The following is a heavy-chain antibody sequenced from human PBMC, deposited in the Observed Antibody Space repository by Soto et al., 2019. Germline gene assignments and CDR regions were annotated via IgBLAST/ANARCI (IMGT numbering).Heavy chain of an antibody. J-gene: IGHJ4*02. D-gene: IGHD5-12*01. Sequence: EVQLLESGGGLVQPGGSLRLACAASGFSFKSYAMVWVRQAPGEGLEWVSVISARGGSSYFADSLKGRLTISRDNSKNVLSLEMNNLRAEDTATYFCEKGSMEYSASVDNWGQVTLVLVSS. CDR2: ISARGGSS. V-gene: IGHV3-23*01. CDR3: EKGSMEYSASVDN. CDR1: GFSFKSYA.